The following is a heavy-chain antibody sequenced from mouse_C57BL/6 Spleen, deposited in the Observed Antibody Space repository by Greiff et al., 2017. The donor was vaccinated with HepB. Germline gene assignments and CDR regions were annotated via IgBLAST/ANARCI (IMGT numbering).Heavy chain of an antibody. CDR2: IDPETGGT. CDR3: TRDYYGPDY. V-gene: IGHV1-15*01. CDR1: GYTFIDYE. D-gene: IGHD1-1*01. J-gene: IGHJ2*01. Sequence: VQLQQSGAELVRPGASVTLSCKASGYTFIDYEMHWVKQTPVHGLEWIGAIDPETGGTAYNQKFKGKAILTADKSSSTAYMELRSLTSEDSAVYYCTRDYYGPDYWGQGTTLTVSS.